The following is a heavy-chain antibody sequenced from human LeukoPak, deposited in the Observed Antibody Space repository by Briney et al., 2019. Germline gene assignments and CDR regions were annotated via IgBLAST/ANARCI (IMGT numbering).Heavy chain of an antibody. J-gene: IGHJ3*02. V-gene: IGHV3-74*01. CDR2: INSDGSST. Sequence: GGSLRLSWAASGFTFSSYWMHWVRQAPAKGLVWVSRINSDGSSTSYADSVKGRFTISRDNAKNTLYLQMNSLRAEDTAVYYCAREEFQAFDIWGQGTMVTVSS. CDR3: AREEFQAFDI. D-gene: IGHD3-10*01. CDR1: GFTFSSYW.